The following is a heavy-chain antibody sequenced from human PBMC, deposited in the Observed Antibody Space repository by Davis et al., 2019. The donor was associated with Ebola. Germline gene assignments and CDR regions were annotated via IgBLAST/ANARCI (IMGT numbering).Heavy chain of an antibody. CDR3: ARDLRYSYGYGMDV. J-gene: IGHJ6*02. V-gene: IGHV3-74*01. D-gene: IGHD5-18*01. CDR2: ITGDGSST. CDR1: GFTFSTYW. Sequence: HTGGSLRLSCAASGFTFSTYWMHWVRQAPGKGLAWVSRITGDGSSTDYADSVKGRFTISRDNAKNSLYLQMNSLRAEDTAVYYCARDLRYSYGYGMDVWGQGTTVTVSS.